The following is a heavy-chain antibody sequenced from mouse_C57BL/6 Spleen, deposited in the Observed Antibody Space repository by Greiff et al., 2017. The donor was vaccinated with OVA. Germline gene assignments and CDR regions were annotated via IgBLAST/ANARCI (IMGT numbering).Heavy chain of an antibody. V-gene: IGHV1-50*01. J-gene: IGHJ3*01. CDR2: IYPYGSNT. CDR1: GYTFTSYW. Sequence: QVQLQQPGAELVKPGASVKLSCKASGYTFTSYWMKWVKQRPGQGLEWIGEIYPYGSNTNYNQKFKGKATLTVDTSSSTAYMQLSSLTAEDSAVYYCARGRAYWGQGTLVTVSA. CDR3: ARGRAY.